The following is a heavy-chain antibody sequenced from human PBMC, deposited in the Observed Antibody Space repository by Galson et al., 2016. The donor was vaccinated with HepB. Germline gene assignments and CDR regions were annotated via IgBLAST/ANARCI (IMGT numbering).Heavy chain of an antibody. CDR1: GFTFSSCA. Sequence: LRLSCAASGFTFSSCAMSWVRQAPGKGLEWVSAISGSGGSTYYADSVKGRFTISRDNSKNLLYLQMNSLRAEDTAVYYCAKSSLVSSILTGYYKAAHDYWGQGTLVTVSS. CDR2: ISGSGGST. J-gene: IGHJ4*02. CDR3: AKSSLVSSILTGYYKAAHDY. V-gene: IGHV3-23*01. D-gene: IGHD3-9*01.